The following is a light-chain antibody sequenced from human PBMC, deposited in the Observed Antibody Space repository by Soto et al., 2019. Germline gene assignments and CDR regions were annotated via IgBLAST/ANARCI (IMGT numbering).Light chain of an antibody. CDR2: AVS. Sequence: QSVLTQPASVSGSPGQSITISCSGTSSDIGSYNHVAWYQQFPGKSPKLMIYAVSDRPSGVSDRFSGSKSGNTASLTISGLQTQDEADYYCSSFTSAYTFVFGTGTKVTVL. V-gene: IGLV2-14*03. J-gene: IGLJ1*01. CDR3: SSFTSAYTFV. CDR1: SSDIGSYNH.